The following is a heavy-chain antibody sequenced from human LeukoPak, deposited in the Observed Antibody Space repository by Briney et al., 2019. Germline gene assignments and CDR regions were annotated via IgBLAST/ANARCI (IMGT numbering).Heavy chain of an antibody. CDR1: GGSISSYY. Sequence: SETLSLTCTVSGGSISSYYWSWIRQPPGKGLEWIGYIYYSGSTNYNPSLKSRVTISVDTSKNQFSLKLSSVTAADTAVYYCARSATGAFDIWGQGTMVTVSS. J-gene: IGHJ3*02. CDR3: ARSATGAFDI. CDR2: IYYSGST. V-gene: IGHV4-59*01.